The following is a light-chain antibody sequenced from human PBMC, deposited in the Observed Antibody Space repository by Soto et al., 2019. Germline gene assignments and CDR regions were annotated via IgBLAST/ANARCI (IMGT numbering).Light chain of an antibody. V-gene: IGKV1-33*01. CDR1: QDISNY. CDR2: DAS. Sequence: DIQMTQSPSSLSASVGDRVTITCQASQDISNYLNWYQHKQGKPPKLLIYDASNLETGVPSRFSGSGAGTDFTFTISSLQTADVATYYCQQYEDIALSFGPGTKVDF. CDR3: QQYEDIALS. J-gene: IGKJ3*01.